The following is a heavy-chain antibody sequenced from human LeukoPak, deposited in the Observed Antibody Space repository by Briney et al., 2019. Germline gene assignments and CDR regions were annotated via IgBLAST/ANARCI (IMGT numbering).Heavy chain of an antibody. CDR3: ARDRDSSSPEDFDY. CDR1: GYTFTSYG. V-gene: IGHV1-18*01. J-gene: IGHJ4*02. CDR2: ISAYNGNT. D-gene: IGHD6-13*01. Sequence: ASVKVSCKASGYTFTSYGISWVRQAPGQGVEWMGWISAYNGNTNYAQKLQGRVTMTTDTSTSTAYMELRSLRSDDTAVYYCARDRDSSSPEDFDYWGQGTLVTVSS.